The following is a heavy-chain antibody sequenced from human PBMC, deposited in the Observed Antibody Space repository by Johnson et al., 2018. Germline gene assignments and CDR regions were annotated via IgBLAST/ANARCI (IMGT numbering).Heavy chain of an antibody. CDR3: AKAHSSGWYTYFQY. D-gene: IGHD6-19*01. J-gene: IGHJ1*01. CDR1: GFTLRTYT. Sequence: VQLVESGGGLVKPGGSLRLSCAASGFTLRTYTMNWVRQAPGKGLQWVSTISSSSSYIYYADSVNRRFTISRDNAKNSLYLQMNSLRAEDTALYYCAKAHSSGWYTYFQYWGQGTLVTVSS. V-gene: IGHV3-21*04. CDR2: ISSSSSYI.